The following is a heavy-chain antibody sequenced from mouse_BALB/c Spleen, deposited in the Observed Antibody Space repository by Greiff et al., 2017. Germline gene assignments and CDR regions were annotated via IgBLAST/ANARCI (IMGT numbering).Heavy chain of an antibody. V-gene: IGHV2-9*02. D-gene: IGHD1-2*01. Sequence: QVQLQQSGPGLVEPSQTLSISCTVSGFTLTSYGVHWVRQPPGKGLEWLGVIWAGGSTNYNSALMSRLSISKDNSKSQVFLKMNSLQTDDTAMYYGAREDYYGYRGYFDVWGAGTTVTVSS. CDR3: AREDYYGYRGYFDV. CDR1: GFTLTSYG. J-gene: IGHJ1*01. CDR2: IWAGGST.